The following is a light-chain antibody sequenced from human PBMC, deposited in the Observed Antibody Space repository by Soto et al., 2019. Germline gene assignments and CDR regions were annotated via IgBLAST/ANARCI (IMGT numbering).Light chain of an antibody. CDR1: QGISSY. CDR2: AAS. J-gene: IGKJ2*01. CDR3: QQYYSYPYT. V-gene: IGKV1-8*01. Sequence: AIRMTQSPSSFSASTGDRVTITCRASQGISSYLAWYQQKPGKAPKLLIYAASTFQSGVPSRFSGSGSGTEFTLTFSCLQSEDFATYYCQQYYSYPYTFGERTKLEIK.